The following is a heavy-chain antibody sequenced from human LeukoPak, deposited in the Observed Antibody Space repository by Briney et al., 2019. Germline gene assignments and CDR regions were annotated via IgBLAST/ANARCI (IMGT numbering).Heavy chain of an antibody. CDR2: IYSGGST. CDR3: ARGTVTMVDY. D-gene: IGHD3-10*01. J-gene: IGHJ4*02. V-gene: IGHV3-66*01. CDR1: GFTVSSNY. Sequence: GGSLRLSCAASGFTVSSNYMSWVRQAPGRGLEWVSVIYSGGSTYYADSVKGRFTISRDNSKNTLFLQMNSLRAGDTAVYYCARGTVTMVDYWGQGTLVTVPS.